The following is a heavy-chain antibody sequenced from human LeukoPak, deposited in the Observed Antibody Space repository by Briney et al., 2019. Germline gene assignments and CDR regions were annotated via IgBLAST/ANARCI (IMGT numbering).Heavy chain of an antibody. J-gene: IGHJ4*02. CDR3: ARLHGTDKYYYDSSGYFGD. Sequence: ASVKVSCKASGYTFTSYYMHWVRQAPGQGLEWMGIINPSGGSTSYAQKFQGRVTMTRDTSTSTVYMELSSLRSEDTAVYYCARLHGTDKYYYDSSGYFGDWGQGTLVTVSS. CDR1: GYTFTSYY. V-gene: IGHV1-46*01. D-gene: IGHD3-22*01. CDR2: INPSGGST.